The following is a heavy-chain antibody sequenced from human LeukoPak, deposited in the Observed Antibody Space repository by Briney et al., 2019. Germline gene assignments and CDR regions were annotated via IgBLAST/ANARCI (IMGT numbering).Heavy chain of an antibody. D-gene: IGHD3-16*01. CDR1: GYTFSNTW. Sequence: GGSLRLSCTASGYTFSNTWMAWVRQAPGKGLEWVANINQDGNTKQYADSVRGRFTISRDNAKNSLYLQMNSLRAEDTGLYHCARDMKGNLDYWGQGTLVTVSS. CDR3: ARDMKGNLDY. V-gene: IGHV3-7*01. CDR2: INQDGNTK. J-gene: IGHJ4*02.